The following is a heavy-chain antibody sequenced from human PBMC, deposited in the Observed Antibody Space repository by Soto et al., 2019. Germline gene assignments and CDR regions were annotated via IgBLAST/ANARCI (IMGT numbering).Heavy chain of an antibody. CDR2: INAGISDT. CDR1: GYTFTSYA. J-gene: IGHJ4*02. Sequence: ASVKVSCKASGYTFTSYAMHWVRQAPGQRLEWMGWINAGISDTTYSQKFQGRVTITSDTSASTAYMVLTSLRSEDTAVYYCGRDFSRVVVAPGYWGKGTLVTVSS. V-gene: IGHV1-3*01. D-gene: IGHD3-22*01. CDR3: GRDFSRVVVAPGY.